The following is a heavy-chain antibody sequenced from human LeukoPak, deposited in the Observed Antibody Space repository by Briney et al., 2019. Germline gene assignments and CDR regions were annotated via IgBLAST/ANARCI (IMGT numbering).Heavy chain of an antibody. Sequence: TSETLSLTCTASGGSISSYYWSWIRQPPGKGLEWIGYIYYSGSTNYNPSLKSRVTISVDTSKNQFSLKLSSVTAADTAVYYCATEYSGSYFVYWGQGTLVTVSS. CDR2: IYYSGST. CDR1: GGSISSYY. V-gene: IGHV4-59*01. D-gene: IGHD1-26*01. J-gene: IGHJ4*02. CDR3: ATEYSGSYFVY.